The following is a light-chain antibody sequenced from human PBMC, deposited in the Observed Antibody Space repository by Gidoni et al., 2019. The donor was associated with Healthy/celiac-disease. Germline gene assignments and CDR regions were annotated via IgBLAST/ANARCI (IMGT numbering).Light chain of an antibody. CDR3: QQYNSYSIT. CDR1: QSISSW. CDR2: KAS. V-gene: IGKV1-5*03. Sequence: IPMTQSPSTLSASVGDRVTIPCRASQSISSWLAWYQQKPGKAPKLLIYKASSLESGVPSRFSGSGSGTEFTLTISSLQPDDFATYYCQQYNSYSITFGGXTKVEIK. J-gene: IGKJ4*01.